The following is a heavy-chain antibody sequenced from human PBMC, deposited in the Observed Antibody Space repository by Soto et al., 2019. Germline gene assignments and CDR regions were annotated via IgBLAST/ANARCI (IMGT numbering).Heavy chain of an antibody. Sequence: GGSLRLSCAASGFTFSSYSMNWVRQAPGKGLEWVSSISSSSSYIYYADSVKGRFTISRDNAKNSLYLQMNSLRAEDTAVYYCARDPQYYYDSSGYYAWGQGTLVTVSS. J-gene: IGHJ5*02. CDR2: ISSSSSYI. V-gene: IGHV3-21*01. CDR3: ARDPQYYYDSSGYYA. CDR1: GFTFSSYS. D-gene: IGHD3-22*01.